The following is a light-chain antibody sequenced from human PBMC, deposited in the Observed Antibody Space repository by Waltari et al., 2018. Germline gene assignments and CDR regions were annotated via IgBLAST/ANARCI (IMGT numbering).Light chain of an antibody. V-gene: IGLV7-46*01. CDR1: TGAVTSGHY. J-gene: IGLJ3*02. CDR3: LLSYSGAGRV. CDR2: DTT. Sequence: QAVVTQEPSLTVSPGGTVTLTCGSSTGAVTSGHYPFWFQQKPGQAPRTLIYDTTNKPSWTPARFSGSLLGGKAALTLSGAQPEDEAEYYCLLSYSGAGRVFGGGTKLTVL.